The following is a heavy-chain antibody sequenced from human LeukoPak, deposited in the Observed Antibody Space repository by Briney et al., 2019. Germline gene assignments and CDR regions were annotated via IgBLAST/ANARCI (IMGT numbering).Heavy chain of an antibody. V-gene: IGHV4-39*01. D-gene: IGHD2-15*01. CDR2: IYSSGST. Sequence: SETLSLTCTVSGGSISSGSYYWGWIRQPPGKGLEWIGSIYSSGSTYYNASLKSRVTISVDTSKNQFSLNLSSVTAADTAVYYCARVVVADFDYWGQGTLVTVSS. CDR1: GGSISSGSYY. J-gene: IGHJ4*02. CDR3: ARVVVADFDY.